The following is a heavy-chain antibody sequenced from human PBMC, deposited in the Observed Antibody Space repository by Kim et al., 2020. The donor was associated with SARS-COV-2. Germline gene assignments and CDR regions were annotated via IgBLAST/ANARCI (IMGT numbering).Heavy chain of an antibody. CDR1: GFTFSNAW. D-gene: IGHD1-26*01. V-gene: IGHV3-15*01. CDR2: IKSKSDCGTA. CDR3: TTAYSGSYLSHYYYAMDV. Sequence: GGSLRLSCAASGFTFSNAWMSWVRQAPGKGLEWVGHIKSKSDCGTADYAAPVKGRFTISRDDSKNTLYLQVNSLKTEDTAVYYCTTAYSGSYLSHYYYAMDVWGQGTTVTVSS. J-gene: IGHJ6*02.